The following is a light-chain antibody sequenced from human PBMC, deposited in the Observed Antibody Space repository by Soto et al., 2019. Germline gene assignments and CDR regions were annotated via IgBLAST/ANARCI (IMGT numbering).Light chain of an antibody. CDR1: SSNFGARYD. CDR2: GNS. Sequence: QSVLTQPPSVSGAPGQRVTISCTGSSSNFGARYDVHWYQRLPGTAPKLLIYGNSNRPSGVPDRFSGSKSATSASLAITGLQAEDEADYSCQSYDSSLNDVVFGGGTKLTVL. CDR3: QSYDSSLNDVV. V-gene: IGLV1-40*01. J-gene: IGLJ2*01.